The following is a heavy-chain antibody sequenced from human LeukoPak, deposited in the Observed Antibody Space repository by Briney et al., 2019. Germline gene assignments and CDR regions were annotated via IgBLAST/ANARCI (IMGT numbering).Heavy chain of an antibody. CDR1: GGSFSGYY. V-gene: IGHV4-34*01. D-gene: IGHD3-3*01. Sequence: SETLSLTCAVYGGSFSGYYWSWIRQPPGKGLEWIGEINHSGSTNYNPSLKSRVTISVDTSKNQFSLKLSSVTAADTAVYYCANWNYYYYYMDVWGKGTTVTISS. CDR3: ANWNYYYYYMDV. CDR2: INHSGST. J-gene: IGHJ6*03.